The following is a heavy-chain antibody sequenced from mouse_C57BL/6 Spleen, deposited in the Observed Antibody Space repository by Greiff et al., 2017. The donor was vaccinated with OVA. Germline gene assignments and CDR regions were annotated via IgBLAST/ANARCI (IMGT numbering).Heavy chain of an antibody. CDR3: ARDRYDGYYGYFDV. CDR2: ISDGGSYT. V-gene: IGHV5-4*01. D-gene: IGHD2-3*01. CDR1: GFTFSSYA. J-gene: IGHJ1*03. Sequence: EVHLVESGGGLVKPGGSLKLSCAASGFTFSSYAMSWVRQTPEKRLEWVATISDGGSYTYYPDNVKGRFTISRDNAKNNLYLQMSHLKSEDTAMYYCARDRYDGYYGYFDVWGTGTTVTVSS.